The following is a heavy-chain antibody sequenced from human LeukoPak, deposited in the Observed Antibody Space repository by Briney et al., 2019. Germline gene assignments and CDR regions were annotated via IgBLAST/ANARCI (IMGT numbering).Heavy chain of an antibody. V-gene: IGHV3-21*01. D-gene: IGHD3-10*01. CDR1: GFTFSSYS. CDR3: ARDVGDGYYFDY. CDR2: ISSSSSYI. Sequence: GGPLRLSCAASGFTFSSYSMNWVRQAPGKGLEWVSSISSSSSYIYYADSVKGRFTISRDNAKNSLYLQMNSLRAEDTAVYYCARDVGDGYYFDYWGQGTLVTVSS. J-gene: IGHJ4*02.